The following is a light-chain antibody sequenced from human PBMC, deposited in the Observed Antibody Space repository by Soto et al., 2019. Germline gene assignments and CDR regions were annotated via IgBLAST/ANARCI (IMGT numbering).Light chain of an antibody. V-gene: IGKV3-20*01. CDR3: QQYGSSYT. J-gene: IGKJ2*01. CDR1: QSVSSSY. CDR2: GAS. Sequence: ESVLTQSPGTLSLSPGERSTLSCRASQSVSSSYLAWYQQKPGQAPRLLIYGASSRATGIPDRFSGSGSGTDFTFTISRLEPEDFAVYYCQQYGSSYTFGQVTKLEI.